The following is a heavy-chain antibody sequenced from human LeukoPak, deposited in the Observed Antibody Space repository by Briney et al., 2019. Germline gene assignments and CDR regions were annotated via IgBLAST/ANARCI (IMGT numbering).Heavy chain of an antibody. Sequence: SETLSLTCAVSGASISSTNWWSWVRQPPGKGLEWIGEIYHSGSTNYNPSLKSRVTISVDKSKNQFSLKLSSVTAADTAVYYCARGEFDGGVYFDYWGQGTLVTVSS. CDR1: GASISSTNW. CDR3: ARGEFDGGVYFDY. V-gene: IGHV4-4*02. CDR2: IYHSGST. D-gene: IGHD3-16*01. J-gene: IGHJ4*02.